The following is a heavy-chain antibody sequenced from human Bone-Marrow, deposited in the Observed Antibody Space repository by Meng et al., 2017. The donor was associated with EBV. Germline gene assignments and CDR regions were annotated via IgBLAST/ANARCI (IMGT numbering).Heavy chain of an antibody. V-gene: IGHV4-61*01. CDR2: IHYSGST. CDR3: ARADCSSTSCYDSRGWFDP. J-gene: IGHJ5*02. Sequence: QGQLQESGPGLGKPSETLSLTCTVSGGSVSSGSYYWSWIRQPPGKGLEWIGYIHYSGSTNYNPSLKSRVTISVDTSKNQFSLKLSSVTAADTAVYYCARADCSSTSCYDSRGWFDPWGQGTLVTVSS. D-gene: IGHD2-2*01. CDR1: GGSVSSGSYY.